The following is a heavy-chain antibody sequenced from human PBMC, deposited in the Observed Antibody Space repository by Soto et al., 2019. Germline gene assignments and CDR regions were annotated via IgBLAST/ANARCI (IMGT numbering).Heavy chain of an antibody. CDR3: VRVPIGHSDDSGYSDS. Sequence: GESLKISCKGSGYSFTNYWIGWVRQMPGKDLEWIGIIYPEDSETNYSPSFHGHVTMSVDRSTSTAYLQWGSLKASDTAMYYCVRVPIGHSDDSGYSDSWGQGTQVTVSS. D-gene: IGHD3-22*01. J-gene: IGHJ5*01. CDR2: IYPEDSET. CDR1: GYSFTNYW. V-gene: IGHV5-51*01.